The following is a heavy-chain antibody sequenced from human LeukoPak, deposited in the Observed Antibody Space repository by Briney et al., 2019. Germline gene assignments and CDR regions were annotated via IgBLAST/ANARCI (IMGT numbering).Heavy chain of an antibody. D-gene: IGHD5-18*01. V-gene: IGHV4-34*01. J-gene: IGHJ4*02. CDR2: INHSGST. Sequence: PSETLSLTCTVSGGSISSYYRSWIRQPPGKGLEWIGEINHSGSTNYNPSLKSRVTISVDTSKNQFSLKLSSVTAADTAVYYCARHGRQRRGYSYGYNDYWGQGTLVTVSS. CDR3: ARHGRQRRGYSYGYNDY. CDR1: GGSISSYY.